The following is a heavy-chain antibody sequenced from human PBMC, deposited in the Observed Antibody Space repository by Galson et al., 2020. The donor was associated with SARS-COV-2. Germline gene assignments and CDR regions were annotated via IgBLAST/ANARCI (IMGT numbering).Heavy chain of an antibody. CDR2: IWYDGSNK. J-gene: IGHJ3*02. CDR1: GFTFSSYG. Sequence: GGSLRLSCAASGFTFSSYGLHWVRQAPRKGLDRVPVIWYDGSNKYYADSVKGRFTISRDNSGNMVFLQIVSLRRDDTALYYCTRDVSGGASDIWGQGTMVNV. CDR3: TRDVSGGASDI. D-gene: IGHD1-26*01. V-gene: IGHV3-33*01.